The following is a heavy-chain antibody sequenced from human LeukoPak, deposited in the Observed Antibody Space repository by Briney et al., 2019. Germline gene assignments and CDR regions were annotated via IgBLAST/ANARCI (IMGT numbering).Heavy chain of an antibody. J-gene: IGHJ4*02. CDR2: FDPEDGET. Sequence: ASVKVSCKVSGYTLTELSMHWVRQAPGKGLEWMGGFDPEDGETIYAQKFQGRVTMTEDTSTDTAYMELSSLGSEDTAVYYCAARFVGYYDSSGSLYWGQGTLVTVSS. CDR1: GYTLTELS. CDR3: AARFVGYYDSSGSLY. D-gene: IGHD3-22*01. V-gene: IGHV1-24*01.